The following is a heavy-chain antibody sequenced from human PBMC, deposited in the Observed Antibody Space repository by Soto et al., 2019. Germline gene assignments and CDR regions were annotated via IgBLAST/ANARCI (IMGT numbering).Heavy chain of an antibody. CDR1: GGSISSSSYY. D-gene: IGHD3-10*01. CDR3: ARLAGSLLWFGELLPNYYYYYYMDV. V-gene: IGHV4-39*01. CDR2: IYYSGST. J-gene: IGHJ6*03. Sequence: LSLTYTVSGGSISSSSYYWGWTRQSPGKWLEWIGSIYYSGSTYYNPSLKSRVTISVDTSKNQFSLKLSSVTAADTAVYYCARLAGSLLWFGELLPNYYYYYYMDVWGKGTTVTVSS.